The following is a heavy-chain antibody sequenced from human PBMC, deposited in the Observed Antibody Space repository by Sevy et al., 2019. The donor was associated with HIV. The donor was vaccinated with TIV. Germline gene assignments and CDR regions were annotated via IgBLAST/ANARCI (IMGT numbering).Heavy chain of an antibody. CDR3: AQETVGRFDS. CDR1: GFTFSAYW. Sequence: GGSLRLSCAASGFTFSAYWMNWVRQAPGKGREWVANIKSDGSDKHYVASVEGRFTISRDNAKKSLYLQMNSLRVEDTAVYYCAQETVGRFDSWGQGTLVTVSS. CDR2: IKSDGSDK. D-gene: IGHD3-16*01. V-gene: IGHV3-7*01. J-gene: IGHJ4*02.